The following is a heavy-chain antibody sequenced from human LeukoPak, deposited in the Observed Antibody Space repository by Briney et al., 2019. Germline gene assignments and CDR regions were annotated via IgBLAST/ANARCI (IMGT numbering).Heavy chain of an antibody. D-gene: IGHD2-15*01. Sequence: PSETLSLTCTVSGGSISGSSYYWGWIHQPPGKGLEWIGSIYYRGSTYYNPTLKSRVTVSVDTSKNQFSLKLSPVTAADTAVYYCALIRGYCRTWGQGTLVTVSS. J-gene: IGHJ5*02. CDR2: IYYRGST. CDR3: ALIRGYCRT. CDR1: GGSISGSSYY. V-gene: IGHV4-39*01.